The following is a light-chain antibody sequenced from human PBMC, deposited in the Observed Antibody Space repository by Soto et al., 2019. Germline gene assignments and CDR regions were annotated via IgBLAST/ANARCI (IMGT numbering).Light chain of an antibody. CDR1: QSLLHSDGNNF. CDR3: MQGSQVPYT. Sequence: EIVLTQSPFSLPVTPGEPASISCRSSQSLLHSDGNNFLDWYLQKPGQSPQLLLYMGPNRASGVPDRFIGSGSGTDFTLKISRVEAEDVGLYYCMQGSQVPYTFGLGTNLDIK. V-gene: IGKV2-28*01. CDR2: MGP. J-gene: IGKJ2*01.